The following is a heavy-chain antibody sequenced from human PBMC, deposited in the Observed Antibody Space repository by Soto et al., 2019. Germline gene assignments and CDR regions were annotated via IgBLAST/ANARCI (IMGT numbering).Heavy chain of an antibody. J-gene: IGHJ4*02. D-gene: IGHD6-6*01. Sequence: EVQLLESGGGLVQPGGSLRLSCAASGFTFSSYAMSWVRQAPGKGLEWVSAISGSGGSTYYADSVKGRFTISRDNSKNTLYLQMNSLGAEDTAVYYCATWQGSSWRGYYFDYWGQGTLVTVSS. CDR1: GFTFSSYA. CDR2: ISGSGGST. CDR3: ATWQGSSWRGYYFDY. V-gene: IGHV3-23*01.